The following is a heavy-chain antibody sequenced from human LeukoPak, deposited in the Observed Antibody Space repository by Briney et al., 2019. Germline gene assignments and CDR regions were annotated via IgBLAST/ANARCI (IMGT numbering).Heavy chain of an antibody. CDR1: GFTFSSYW. V-gene: IGHV3-7*01. D-gene: IGHD6-19*01. CDR3: AREPQGGWYTRYYFDY. Sequence: GGSLRLSCAASGFTFSSYWMSWVRQAPGKGLEWVANIKQDGSEKYYVDSVKGRFTISRDNAKNSLYLQMNSLRAEDTAVYYCAREPQGGWYTRYYFDYWGQGTLVTVSS. J-gene: IGHJ4*02. CDR2: IKQDGSEK.